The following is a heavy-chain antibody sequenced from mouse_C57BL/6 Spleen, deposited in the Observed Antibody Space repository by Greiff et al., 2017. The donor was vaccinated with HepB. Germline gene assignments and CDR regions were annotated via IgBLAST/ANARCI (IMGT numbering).Heavy chain of an antibody. CDR2: IRSKSNNNAT. D-gene: IGHD2-3*01. CDR3: VEGDGYPGFAC. Sequence: EVKLMESGGGLVQPKGSLKLSCAASGFSFNTYAMNWVRQAPGKGLEWVARIRSKSNNNATYYADSVKTRFTICRDDTESMLYLQMHNLKPEYTALYSCVEGDGYPGFACWGQGTLVTVSA. J-gene: IGHJ3*01. V-gene: IGHV10-1*01. CDR1: GFSFNTYA.